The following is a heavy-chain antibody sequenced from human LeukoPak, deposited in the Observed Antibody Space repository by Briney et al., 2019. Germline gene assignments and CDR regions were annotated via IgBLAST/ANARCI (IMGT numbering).Heavy chain of an antibody. CDR3: AKDRSTRSSYGDAFDI. V-gene: IGHV3-9*01. CDR2: IVWHGGAI. CDR1: GFTFADYP. D-gene: IGHD6-6*01. Sequence: GGSLRLSFPASGFTFADYPLNWFRQLPGKGLSGSSVIVWHGGAIGYADSVKGRSTISRNNAKNSLYLEMNSLTAEDTALYYCAKDRSTRSSYGDAFDIWGQGTVVTVSS. J-gene: IGHJ3*02.